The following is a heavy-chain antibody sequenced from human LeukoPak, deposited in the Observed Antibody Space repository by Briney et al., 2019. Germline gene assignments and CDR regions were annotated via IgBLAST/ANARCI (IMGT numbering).Heavy chain of an antibody. J-gene: IGHJ4*02. D-gene: IGHD4-17*01. Sequence: GDPLNISCKGSEYRFTSYWIAWVRKLPGKGLEWMGIIYPGDSVTRDCPTFRGQITISADKSINTAYMQWNSLKASDAAMYFCARLPSVTTSGDYWGEGTLVTVSS. CDR2: IYPGDSVT. V-gene: IGHV5-51*01. CDR3: ARLPSVTTSGDY. CDR1: EYRFTSYW.